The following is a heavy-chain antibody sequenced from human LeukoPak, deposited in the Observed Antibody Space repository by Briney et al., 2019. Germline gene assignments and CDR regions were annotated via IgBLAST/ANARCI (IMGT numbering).Heavy chain of an antibody. CDR1: GGSLSSYY. J-gene: IGHJ4*02. Sequence: SETLSLTCTVSGGSLSSYYWSWLRQPPGKGLEGIGYIYYSGSTNYNPSLKSRVTISVDTSKNQFSLKLSSVTAADTAVYYCARLNGRYSYGYFDYWGQETLVTVSS. CDR3: ARLNGRYSYGYFDY. V-gene: IGHV4-59*01. D-gene: IGHD5-18*01. CDR2: IYYSGST.